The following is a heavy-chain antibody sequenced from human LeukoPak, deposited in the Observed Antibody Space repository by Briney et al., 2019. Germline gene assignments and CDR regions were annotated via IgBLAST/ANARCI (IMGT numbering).Heavy chain of an antibody. V-gene: IGHV3-7*01. D-gene: IGHD3-10*01. CDR1: GFSFNSDW. CDR2: IKHDESEK. CDR3: TRRSDD. J-gene: IGHJ4*02. Sequence: GGSLRLSCVASGFSFNSDWMDWVRQAPGKGLEWVANIKHDESEKNYLDSVKGRFTISRDNAQNSLYLQMNGLRVEDTAVYYCTRRSDDWGQGTLVTVSS.